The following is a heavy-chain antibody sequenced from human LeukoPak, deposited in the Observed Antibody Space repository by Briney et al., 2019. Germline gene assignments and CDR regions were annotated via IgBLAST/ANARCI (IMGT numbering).Heavy chain of an antibody. CDR1: GGSLSGYY. CDR3: ALRASGYYLTIDY. CDR2: INHSGST. D-gene: IGHD3-22*01. J-gene: IGHJ4*02. Sequence: SETESLTCAVYGGSLSGYYWSWIRQPPGKGLEWIGEINHSGSTNYNPSLKSRVTISVDTSKNQFSLKLTSVTAADTAVYYCALRASGYYLTIDYWGQGTLVTVSS. V-gene: IGHV4-34*01.